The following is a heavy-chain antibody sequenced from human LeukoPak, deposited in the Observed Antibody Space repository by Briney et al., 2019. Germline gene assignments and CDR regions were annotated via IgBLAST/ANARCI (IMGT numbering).Heavy chain of an antibody. J-gene: IGHJ4*02. CDR3: AKNGGTTTPLYFDY. Sequence: GGSLRLSCAASGFTFSTYTMNWVRQAPGKGLEWVSSISSSGSYIYYADSVKGRFTISRDNAKNSLYLQMNSLRAEDTAVYYCAKNGGTTTPLYFDYWGQGTLVTVSS. CDR2: ISSSGSYI. D-gene: IGHD1-7*01. CDR1: GFTFSTYT. V-gene: IGHV3-21*01.